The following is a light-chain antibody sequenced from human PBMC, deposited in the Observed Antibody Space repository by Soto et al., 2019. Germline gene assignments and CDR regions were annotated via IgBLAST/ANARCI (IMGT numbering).Light chain of an antibody. CDR1: QSFSSSY. J-gene: IGKJ1*01. CDR2: ETS. V-gene: IGKV3-20*01. Sequence: IVLTHSPGTLSCSPGEIATLSFGASQSFSSSYLAWYQQKPGQAPRLLIYETSSRATGIPDRFSGSGSQTDFTLTISRLEPEDFAVYYCQQYGTSPRTFGQGTKVDIK. CDR3: QQYGTSPRT.